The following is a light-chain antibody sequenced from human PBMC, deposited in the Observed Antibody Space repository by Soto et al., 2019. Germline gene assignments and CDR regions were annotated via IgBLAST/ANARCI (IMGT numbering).Light chain of an antibody. J-gene: IGLJ2*01. CDR2: GNS. CDR1: SSNIGGGYD. CDR3: QSYDSSLSSWL. V-gene: IGLV1-40*01. Sequence: QSVLKQPPSVSGAAGQRVTISCTGSSSNIGGGYDVHWHQQLPGTAPKLLMFGNSNRPPGVPDRFSGSKSGTSASASLANTGLQAEDEADYYCQSYDSSLSSWLFGGGTKLTVL.